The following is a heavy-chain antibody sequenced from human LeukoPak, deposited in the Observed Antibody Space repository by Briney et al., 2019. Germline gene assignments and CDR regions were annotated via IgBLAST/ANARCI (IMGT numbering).Heavy chain of an antibody. CDR3: AATSGWYPKVFYYYMDV. CDR2: INHSGST. V-gene: IGHV4-34*01. CDR1: GGSFSGYS. D-gene: IGHD6-19*01. Sequence: SETLSLTCAVYGGSFSGYSWSWIRQPPGKGLEWIREINHSGSTNYNPSLKSRVTISVDTSKNQFSLKLSSVTAADTAVYYCAATSGWYPKVFYYYMDVWGKGTTVTVSS. J-gene: IGHJ6*03.